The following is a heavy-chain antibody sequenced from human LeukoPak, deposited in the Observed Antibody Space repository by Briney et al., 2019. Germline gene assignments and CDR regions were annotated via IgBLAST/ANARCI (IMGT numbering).Heavy chain of an antibody. CDR3: AKVTYYYDSSGYYADAFDI. D-gene: IGHD3-22*01. CDR1: GFTFSSYA. CDR2: ISGSGGST. V-gene: IGHV3-23*01. Sequence: GGSLRLSCAASGFTFSSYAMSWVRQAPGKGLEWVSAISGSGGSTYYADSVKGRFTISRDNSKNTLYLQMNSLRAEDTAVYYCAKVTYYYDSSGYYADAFDIWGQGTMVTVSS. J-gene: IGHJ3*02.